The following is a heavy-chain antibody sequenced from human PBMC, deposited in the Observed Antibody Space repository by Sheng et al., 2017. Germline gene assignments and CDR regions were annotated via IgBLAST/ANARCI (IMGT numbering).Heavy chain of an antibody. V-gene: IGHV3-49*04. CDR2: IRSKAYGGTT. D-gene: IGHD3-10*01. CDR3: TRDRGLWNLVFDY. J-gene: IGHJ4*02. CDR1: GFTFGDYA. Sequence: EVQLVESGGGLVQPGRSLRLSCTASGFTFGDYAMSWVRQAPGKGLEWVGFIRSKAYGGTTEYAASVKGRFTISRDDSKSIAYLQMNSLKTEDTAVYYCTRDRGLWNLVFDYWGQGTLVTVSS.